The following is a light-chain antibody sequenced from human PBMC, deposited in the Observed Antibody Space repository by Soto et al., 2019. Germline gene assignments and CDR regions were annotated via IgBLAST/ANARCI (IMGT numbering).Light chain of an antibody. CDR2: TAS. CDR1: QPINTW. Sequence: DIQLTQSPASVSAAVGDRINISCRASQPINTWLAWYQQKPGKGPKLLIYTASTLETGVPSRFSGSGSGTDFTLTISSLQPEDAAIYSCQQAASFPLTFGPGAKV. CDR3: QQAASFPLT. V-gene: IGKV1-12*01. J-gene: IGKJ3*01.